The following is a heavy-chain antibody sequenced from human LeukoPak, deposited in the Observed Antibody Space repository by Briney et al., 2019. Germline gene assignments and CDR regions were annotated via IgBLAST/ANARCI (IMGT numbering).Heavy chain of an antibody. D-gene: IGHD2/OR15-2a*01. J-gene: IGHJ4*02. CDR3: ARDLSDRRRALGY. CDR1: GFTFSSYK. Sequence: PGGSLRLPCAAFGFTFSSYKINCVRQAPGKGLEWVSYISSSSSTIYYADSVKGRFTISRDNAKNSLYLQMNSLRAEDTAVYYCARDLSDRRRALGYWGQGTLVTVSS. CDR2: ISSSSSTI. V-gene: IGHV3-48*01.